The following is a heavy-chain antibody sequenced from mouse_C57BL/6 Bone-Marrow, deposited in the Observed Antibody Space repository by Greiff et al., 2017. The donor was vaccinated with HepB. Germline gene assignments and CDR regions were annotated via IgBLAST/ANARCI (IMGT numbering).Heavy chain of an antibody. V-gene: IGHV1-9*01. J-gene: IGHJ1*03. CDR2: ILPGSGST. CDR1: GYTFTGYW. Sequence: VQLQQSGAELMKPGASVKLSCKATGYTFTGYWIEWVKQRPGHGLEWIGEILPGSGSTNYNEKFKGKATLTADTSSNTAYMKLSSLTTEDSAIYYCARYDNYNWYFDVWGTGTTVTVSS. D-gene: IGHD1-3*01. CDR3: ARYDNYNWYFDV.